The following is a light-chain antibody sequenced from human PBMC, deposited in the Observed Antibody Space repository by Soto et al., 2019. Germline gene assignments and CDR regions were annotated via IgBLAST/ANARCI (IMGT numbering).Light chain of an antibody. V-gene: IGLV2-8*01. CDR2: GVS. CDR1: SSDVGGYNY. CDR3: SPYTTGRSHYV. J-gene: IGLJ1*01. Sequence: QSVLTQPPSASGSPGQSVTISCTGTSSDVGGYNYVSWYQQHPGKAPKLMIYGVSKRPSGVPDRFSGSKSGNTASLTVSGIQAEDEPDYNCSPYTTGRSHYVFGTGTKVTV.